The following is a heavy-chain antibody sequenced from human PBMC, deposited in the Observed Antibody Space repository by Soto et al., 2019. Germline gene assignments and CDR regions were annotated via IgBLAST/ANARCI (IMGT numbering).Heavy chain of an antibody. CDR1: GFTFSTHE. CDR2: ISGSGSTR. CDR3: ARGGVY. V-gene: IGHV3-48*03. Sequence: DVDLVESGGGTGQPGGSLRLSCATSGFTFSTHEMNWVRQTPGRGLEWIAKISGSGSTRNYADSVKGRFTISRDNDQRTGDLQMTSLRVEATAVYYCARGGVYWGRGTRVTVS. J-gene: IGHJ4*02.